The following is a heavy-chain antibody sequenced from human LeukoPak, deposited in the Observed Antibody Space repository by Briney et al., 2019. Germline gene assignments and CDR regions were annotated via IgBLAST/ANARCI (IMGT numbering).Heavy chain of an antibody. D-gene: IGHD3-22*01. Sequence: GGSLRLSCAASGFTFSSYGMHWVRQAPGKGLEWVAFIRYDGSNKYYADSVKGRFTVSRDNSKNTLYLQMNSLRAEDTAVYYCAKDLYYYDSSGYSGFDYWGQGTLVTVSS. CDR3: AKDLYYYDSSGYSGFDY. CDR1: GFTFSSYG. V-gene: IGHV3-30*02. J-gene: IGHJ4*02. CDR2: IRYDGSNK.